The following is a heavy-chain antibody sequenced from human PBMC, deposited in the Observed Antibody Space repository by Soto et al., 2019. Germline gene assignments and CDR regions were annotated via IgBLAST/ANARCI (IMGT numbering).Heavy chain of an antibody. CDR1: GFTFSSYW. J-gene: IGHJ4*02. D-gene: IGHD4-17*01. CDR3: ARDLASTTIPNY. CDR2: IKQDGSEK. V-gene: IGHV3-7*04. Sequence: GGSLRLSCVASGFTFSSYWMSWVRQAPGKGLEWVANIKQDGSEKYYVDSVKGRFTISRDNAKNSLYLQMNSLRAEDTAVYYCARDLASTTIPNYWGQGT.